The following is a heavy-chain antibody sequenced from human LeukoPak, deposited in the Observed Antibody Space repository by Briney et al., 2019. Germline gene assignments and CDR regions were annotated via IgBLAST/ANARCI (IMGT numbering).Heavy chain of an antibody. CDR3: ARDSGDYYDSSGYNWFDP. J-gene: IGHJ5*02. CDR1: GYTFTGYY. D-gene: IGHD3-22*01. CDR2: INPNSGGT. V-gene: IGHV1-2*06. Sequence: ASVKVSCKASGYTFTGYYMHWVRQAPGQGLEWIGRINPNSGGTNYAQKFQGRVTMTRDTSISTAYMELSRLRSDDTAVYYCARDSGDYYDSSGYNWFDPWGQGTLVTVSS.